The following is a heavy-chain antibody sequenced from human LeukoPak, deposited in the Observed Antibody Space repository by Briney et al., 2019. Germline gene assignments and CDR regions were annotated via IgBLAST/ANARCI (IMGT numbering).Heavy chain of an antibody. CDR1: GFTFSSYW. J-gene: IGHJ4*02. V-gene: IGHV3-7*01. CDR3: ARDVRILSRYFDY. CDR2: IKQDGSEK. D-gene: IGHD3-3*01. Sequence: PGGSLRLSCAASGFTFSSYWMSWVRQAPGKGLEWAANIKQDGSEKYYVDSVKGRFTISRDNAKNSLYLQMNSLRAEDTAVYYCARDVRILSRYFDYWGQGTLVTVSS.